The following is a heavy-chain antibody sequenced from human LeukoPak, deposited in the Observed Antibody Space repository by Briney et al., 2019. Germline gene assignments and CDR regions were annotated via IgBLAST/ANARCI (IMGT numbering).Heavy chain of an antibody. Sequence: SETLSLTCTVSGGSITSGDYYWSWIRQPPGKGLEWIGYIYYSGSTYYNPSLKSRVTISLDTSKNQFSLKLSSVTAADTAVYYCARLRIMIFGVVPSPYWGQGTLVTVSS. V-gene: IGHV4-30-4*01. J-gene: IGHJ4*02. CDR2: IYYSGST. CDR3: ARLRIMIFGVVPSPY. D-gene: IGHD3-3*01. CDR1: GGSITSGDYY.